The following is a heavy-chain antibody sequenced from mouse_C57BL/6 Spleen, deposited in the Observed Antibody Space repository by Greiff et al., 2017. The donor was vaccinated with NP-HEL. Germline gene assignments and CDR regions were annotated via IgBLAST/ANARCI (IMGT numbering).Heavy chain of an antibody. CDR1: GYSITSGYY. CDR3: AIGIVWGSFAY. Sequence: EVQLQESGPGLVKPSQSLSLTCSVTGYSITSGYYWNWIRQFPGNKLEWMGYISYDGSNNYNPSLKNRISITRDTSKNQFFLKLNSVTTEDTATYYCAIGIVWGSFAYWGQGTLVTVSA. D-gene: IGHD2-10*02. V-gene: IGHV3-6*01. J-gene: IGHJ3*01. CDR2: ISYDGSN.